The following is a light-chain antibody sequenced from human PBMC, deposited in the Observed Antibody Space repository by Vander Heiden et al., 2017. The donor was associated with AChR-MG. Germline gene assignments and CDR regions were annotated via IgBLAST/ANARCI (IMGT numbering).Light chain of an antibody. Sequence: EIVMTQFPATLSVSPGERATLSCRASQSIYSNLAWYQQKPDQAHRLLIYDASTRATGIPARFSGSGSGAEFTLTISSLQSEDFAVYYCQQYKNWPPYTFGQRTKLEIK. CDR3: QQYKNWPPYT. CDR1: QSIYSN. CDR2: DAS. J-gene: IGKJ2*01. V-gene: IGKV3-15*01.